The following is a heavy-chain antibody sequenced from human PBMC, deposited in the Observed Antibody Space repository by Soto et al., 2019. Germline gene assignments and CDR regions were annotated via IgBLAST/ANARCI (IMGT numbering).Heavy chain of an antibody. D-gene: IGHD3-22*01. V-gene: IGHV3-7*01. Sequence: SGGSLRLSCAASVFTFSRYWMTWVRQALGKGLEWVANINQDVSQKLYVDSVRGRFTISRDNAKNSVYLQMNNLRADDTAVYYCAKIGYNDWDFDYWGQGTLVTVSS. CDR1: VFTFSRYW. CDR3: AKIGYNDWDFDY. J-gene: IGHJ4*02. CDR2: INQDVSQK.